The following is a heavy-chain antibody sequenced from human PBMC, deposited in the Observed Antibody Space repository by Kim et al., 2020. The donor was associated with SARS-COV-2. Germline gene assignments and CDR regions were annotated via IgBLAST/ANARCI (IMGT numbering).Heavy chain of an antibody. D-gene: IGHD1-7*01. J-gene: IGHJ4*02. CDR2: ISWNSGSI. CDR1: GFTFDDYA. Sequence: GGSLRLSCAASGFTFDDYAMHWVRQAPGKGLEWVSGISWNSGSIGYADSVKGRFTISRDNAKNSLYLQMNSLRAEDTALYYCAKGSEGRELELLPFDYWGQGTLVTVSS. V-gene: IGHV3-9*01. CDR3: AKGSEGRELELLPFDY.